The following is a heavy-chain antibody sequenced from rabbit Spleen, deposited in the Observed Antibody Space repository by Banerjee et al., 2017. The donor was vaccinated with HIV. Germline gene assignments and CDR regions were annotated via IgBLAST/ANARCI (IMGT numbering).Heavy chain of an antibody. CDR3: ARDTGSSFSSYGMDL. V-gene: IGHV1S40*01. D-gene: IGHD8-1*01. CDR1: GVSFSYSDY. Sequence: QSLEESGGDLVKPGASLTLTCTASGVSFSYSDYMCWVRQPPGKGPEWIACIGAGVSSITYYASWAKGRFTISTTSSTTVTLQMTSLTDADTATYFCARDTGSSFSSYGMDLWGPGTLVTVS. CDR2: IGAGVSSIT. J-gene: IGHJ6*01.